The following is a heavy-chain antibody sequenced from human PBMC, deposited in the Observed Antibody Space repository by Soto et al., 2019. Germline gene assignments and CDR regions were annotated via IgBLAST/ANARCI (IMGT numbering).Heavy chain of an antibody. Sequence: GGSLRLSCAAYGFTFSNYWMTWVRQAPGKGLEWVAVISYDGSNKYYADSVKGRFTISRDNSKNTVYLHMNSLRAEDTAVYYFAKDLTIFGVEEFGPWGQGSLVTVSS. CDR3: AKDLTIFGVEEFGP. V-gene: IGHV3-30*18. D-gene: IGHD3-3*01. CDR2: ISYDGSNK. J-gene: IGHJ5*02. CDR1: GFTFSNYW.